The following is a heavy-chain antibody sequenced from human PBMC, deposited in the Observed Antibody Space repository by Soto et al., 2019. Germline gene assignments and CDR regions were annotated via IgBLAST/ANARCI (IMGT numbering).Heavy chain of an antibody. CDR2: ISSSSSYI. Sequence: EVQLVESGGGLVKPGGSLRLSCAASGFTFSSYSMNWVRQAPGKGLEWVSSISSSSSYIYYADSVKGRFTISRDNAKNSLYLQMNSLRAEDTAMYYCARDRPQTCSGGSCYLSSTFDYWGQGTLVTVSS. J-gene: IGHJ4*02. D-gene: IGHD2-15*01. CDR1: GFTFSSYS. CDR3: ARDRPQTCSGGSCYLSSTFDY. V-gene: IGHV3-21*01.